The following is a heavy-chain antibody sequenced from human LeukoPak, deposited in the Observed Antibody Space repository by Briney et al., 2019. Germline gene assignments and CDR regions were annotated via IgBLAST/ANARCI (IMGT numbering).Heavy chain of an antibody. V-gene: IGHV4-59*01. J-gene: IGHJ4*02. D-gene: IGHD5-12*01. CDR2: IYSSGSN. Sequence: PSEPLSLTCTVSGGSLNTYYWSWIRQPRGKGLEWIGYIYSSGSNNYNPSLKRRVTMSVHTSKNQLYLNLISVTAADTAVYYCARDYGGYRFDFWGQGSLVSVSS. CDR1: GGSLNTYY. CDR3: ARDYGGYRFDF.